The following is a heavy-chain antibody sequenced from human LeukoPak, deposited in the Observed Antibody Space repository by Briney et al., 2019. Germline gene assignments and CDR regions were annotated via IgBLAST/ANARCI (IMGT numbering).Heavy chain of an antibody. J-gene: IGHJ4*01. CDR3: ARESYGRQRQYYFDY. Sequence: ASVKVSCKASGYTFTTYYMHWVRQAPGLGLEWMGIINPSGGSTSYAQKFQGRVTMTRDTSMSTVYMELSSLRSEDSAVYYCARESYGRQRQYYFDYWGHGTLVTVSS. D-gene: IGHD5-18*01. V-gene: IGHV1-46*01. CDR1: GYTFTTYY. CDR2: INPSGGST.